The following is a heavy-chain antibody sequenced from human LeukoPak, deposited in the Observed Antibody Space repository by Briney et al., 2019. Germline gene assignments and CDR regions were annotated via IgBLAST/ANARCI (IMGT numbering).Heavy chain of an antibody. Sequence: PGGSLRLSCAASGFTFSGSAMHCVRQASGKGLEWVGRISSKANSYATAYAASVEGRFTISRHDSKYTAYLQMSSLKTDDTAVYYCARVARDTAMTYYYYYMDVWGKGTTVTVSS. CDR2: ISSKANSYAT. CDR1: GFTFSGSA. J-gene: IGHJ6*03. V-gene: IGHV3-73*01. CDR3: ARVARDTAMTYYYYYMDV. D-gene: IGHD5-18*01.